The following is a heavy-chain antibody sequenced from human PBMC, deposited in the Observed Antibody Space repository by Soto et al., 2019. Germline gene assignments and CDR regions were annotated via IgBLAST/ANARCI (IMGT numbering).Heavy chain of an antibody. V-gene: IGHV3-30-3*01. D-gene: IGHD3-10*01. J-gene: IGHJ4*02. CDR1: GFTFSSYA. Sequence: QVQLVESGGGVVQPGRSLRLSCAASGFTFSSYAMHWVRQAPGKGLEWVAVISYDGSNKYYADSVKGRFTISRDNSKNTLYLQMNSLRAEDTAVYYCARGTYYGSGTLRYWGQGTLVTXSS. CDR3: ARGTYYGSGTLRY. CDR2: ISYDGSNK.